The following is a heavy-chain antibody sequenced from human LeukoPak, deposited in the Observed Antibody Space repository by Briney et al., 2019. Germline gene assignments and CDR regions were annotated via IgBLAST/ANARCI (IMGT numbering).Heavy chain of an antibody. CDR1: GFTSSSYW. CDR2: INSDGSST. D-gene: IGHD6-19*01. J-gene: IGHJ4*02. V-gene: IGHV3-74*01. CDR3: VKDRYSSGWYVGDN. Sequence: GGSLRLSCAASGFTSSSYWMHWVRQAPGKGLVWVSRINSDGSSTSYADSVKGRFTISRDNAKNTLYLQMNSLRAEDTAVYYCVKDRYSSGWYVGDNWGQGTLVTVSS.